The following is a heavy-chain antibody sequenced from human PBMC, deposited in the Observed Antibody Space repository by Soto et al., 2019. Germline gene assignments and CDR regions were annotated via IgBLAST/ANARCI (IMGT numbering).Heavy chain of an antibody. Sequence: QVQLVESGGGLVKPGESLRLSCAASGFTLSDYYMTWVRQTPGKGLEWISYISSTGGTVNYADSVKGRFTISRDNIKNSLFLQMTSLIDEDTAVYYCARDGLDYYGLDVWGQGTTVTVSS. CDR3: ARDGLDYYGLDV. CDR2: ISSTGGTV. J-gene: IGHJ6*02. CDR1: GFTLSDYY. V-gene: IGHV3-11*01.